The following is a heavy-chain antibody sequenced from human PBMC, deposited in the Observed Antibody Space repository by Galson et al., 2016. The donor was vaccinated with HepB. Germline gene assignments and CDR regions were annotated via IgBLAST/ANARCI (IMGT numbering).Heavy chain of an antibody. CDR2: IKQDGNEK. J-gene: IGHJ4*02. Sequence: SLRLSCAASGFTFSSYWMSWVRQAPGKGLEWVASIKQDGNEKYYVDSVRGRFTISRDNAKNSLYLQMSSPRAEDAAVYYCARDQRVVLELGTFFEYWGQGTLVTVSS. V-gene: IGHV3-7*01. CDR1: GFTFSSYW. D-gene: IGHD1-14*01. CDR3: ARDQRVVLELGTFFEY.